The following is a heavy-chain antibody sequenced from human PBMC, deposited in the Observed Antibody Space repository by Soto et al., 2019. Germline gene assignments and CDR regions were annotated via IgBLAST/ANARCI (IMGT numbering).Heavy chain of an antibody. CDR2: ISAYNGNT. V-gene: IGHV1-18*01. D-gene: IGHD1-1*01. J-gene: IGHJ3*02. Sequence: QVQLVQSGAEVKKPGASVKVSCKASGYTFTSYGISWVRQAPGQGLEWMGWISAYNGNTNYAQKLQGRVTMTTDTSTSTAYMELRSLRSDDTAVYYCAREERVNRHNWNDGAFDIWGQGTMVTVSS. CDR3: AREERVNRHNWNDGAFDI. CDR1: GYTFTSYG.